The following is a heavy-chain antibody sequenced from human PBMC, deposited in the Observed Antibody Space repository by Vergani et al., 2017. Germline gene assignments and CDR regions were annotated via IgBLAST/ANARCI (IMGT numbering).Heavy chain of an antibody. V-gene: IGHV5-51*01. CDR1: GYIFTNYW. Sequence: EVQLVQSGAEVKKPGESLNISCQISGYIFTNYWIGWVRQMPGKGLEWQGIIHPADSDTRYSPSFQGQVTISVDKSISTAYLQRSSLRASDSAMYYCARLXGRDSSGSKYFDYWGQGTLVTVSS. J-gene: IGHJ4*02. CDR2: IHPADSDT. D-gene: IGHD3-22*01. CDR3: ARLXGRDSSGSKYFDY.